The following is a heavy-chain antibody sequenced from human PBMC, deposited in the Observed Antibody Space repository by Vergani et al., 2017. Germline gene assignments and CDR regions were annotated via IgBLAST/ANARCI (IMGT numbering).Heavy chain of an antibody. CDR3: ARRGTIAARPRFDY. V-gene: IGHV4-39*01. Sequence: QRQLQESGPGLVKPSKTLSLTCTVSGGSISSSSYYWGWIRQPPGKGLEWIGSIYYSGSTYYNPSLESRVTISVDTSKNLFSLKLSSVTAADTAVYYCARRGTIAARPRFDYWGQGTLVTVSS. CDR2: IYYSGST. J-gene: IGHJ4*02. D-gene: IGHD6-6*01. CDR1: GGSISSSSYY.